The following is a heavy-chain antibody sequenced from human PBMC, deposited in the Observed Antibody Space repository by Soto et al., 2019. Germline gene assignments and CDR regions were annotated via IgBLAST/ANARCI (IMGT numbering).Heavy chain of an antibody. CDR1: GFTFGYYA. J-gene: IGHJ4*02. V-gene: IGHV3-49*04. CDR3: TRASSLDFDF. Sequence: GGSLRLSCTTSGFTFGYYALSWVRQSPGKGLEWVGFIRRNAYGGTTDYAASVKGRFTISRDDSKSIAYLQMNSLRTEDTALYYCTRASSLDFDFWGQGTRVTVSS. CDR2: IRRNAYGGTT. D-gene: IGHD3-16*01.